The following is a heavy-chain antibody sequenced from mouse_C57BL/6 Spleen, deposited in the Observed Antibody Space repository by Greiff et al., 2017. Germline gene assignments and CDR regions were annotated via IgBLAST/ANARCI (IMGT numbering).Heavy chain of an antibody. D-gene: IGHD1-1*01. Sequence: VQLQQSGPELVKPGASVKISCKASGYSFTGYYMNWVKQSPEKSLEWIGEINPSTGGTTYNQKFKAKATLTVDKSSSTAYMQLKSLTSEDSVVYYCARSITTVVAREAWFAYWGQGTLVTVSA. V-gene: IGHV1-42*01. CDR2: INPSTGGT. CDR1: GYSFTGYY. CDR3: ARSITTVVAREAWFAY. J-gene: IGHJ3*01.